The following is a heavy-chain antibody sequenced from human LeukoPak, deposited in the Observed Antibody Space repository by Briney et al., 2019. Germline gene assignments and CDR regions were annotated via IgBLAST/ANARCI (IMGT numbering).Heavy chain of an antibody. Sequence: PSETLSLTCAVSGGSISSGGYSWSWIRQPPGKGLEWIGYIYHSGSTYYNPSLKSRVTISVDRSKNQFSLKLSSVTAADTAVYYCARLGYSYGRTPYFDYWGQGTLVTVSS. CDR3: ARLGYSYGRTPYFDY. J-gene: IGHJ4*02. CDR1: GGSISSGGYS. D-gene: IGHD5-18*01. CDR2: IYHSGST. V-gene: IGHV4-30-2*01.